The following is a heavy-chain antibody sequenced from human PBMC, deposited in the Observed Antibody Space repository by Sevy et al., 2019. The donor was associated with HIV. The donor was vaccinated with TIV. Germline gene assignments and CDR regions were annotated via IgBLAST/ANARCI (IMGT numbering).Heavy chain of an antibody. V-gene: IGHV3-30-3*01. D-gene: IGHD3-9*01. J-gene: IGHJ4*02. CDR3: ARDSRGAILTDYYTGQPDY. CDR2: ISYDGSNK. Sequence: GGSLRLSCAASGFTFSSYAMHWVRQAPGKGLEWVAVISYDGSNKYYADSVKGRFTISRDNAKNTLYLQMNSLRAEDTAVYYCARDSRGAILTDYYTGQPDYWGQGTLVTVSS. CDR1: GFTFSSYA.